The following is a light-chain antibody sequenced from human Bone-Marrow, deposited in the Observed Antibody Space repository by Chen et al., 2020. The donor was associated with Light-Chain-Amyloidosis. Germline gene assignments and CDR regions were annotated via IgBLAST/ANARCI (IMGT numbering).Light chain of an antibody. CDR3: CSYAGSSTWV. CDR1: SSDVGSYHL. V-gene: IGLV2-23*02. CDR2: EVT. Sequence: QSALTHPASVSWSPRQSITTPCTGTSSDVGSYHLVSWYQQHPGNAPKLMIYEVTKRPSGVSTRFSGSKSGNTASLTISGLQAEDEADYYCCSYAGSSTWVFGGGTKLTVL. J-gene: IGLJ3*02.